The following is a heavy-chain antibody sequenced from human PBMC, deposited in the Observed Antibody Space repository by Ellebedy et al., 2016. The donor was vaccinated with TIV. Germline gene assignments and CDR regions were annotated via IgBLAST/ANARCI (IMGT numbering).Heavy chain of an antibody. CDR2: IQYDGRDE. CDR1: GFTFSTYG. D-gene: IGHD5/OR15-5a*01. J-gene: IGHJ4*02. CDR3: ARTIVYGGDFDY. V-gene: IGHV3-30*02. Sequence: GGSLRLSCAASGFTFSTYGMNWVRQAPGKGLEWVAFIQYDGRDEYYADSVRGRFTVSRDNAKNSLYLQMNSLRAEDTAVYYCARTIVYGGDFDYWGQGTLVTVSS.